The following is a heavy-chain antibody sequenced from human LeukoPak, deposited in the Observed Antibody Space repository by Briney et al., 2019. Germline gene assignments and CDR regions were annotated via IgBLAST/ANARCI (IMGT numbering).Heavy chain of an antibody. D-gene: IGHD3-10*01. CDR2: IYYSGST. CDR1: GGSTRRVY. V-gene: IGHV4-59*01. J-gene: IGHJ5*02. CDR3: ARVLGPFRGLITMGWFDP. Sequence: SETLSLTCTVSGGSTRRVYWSWIRQPPGKGLEWIGDIYYSGSTNYNPSLNTRVTISVDTAKNQFSLRLRSVTAADTAVYYCARVLGPFRGLITMGWFDPWGQGTLVTVSS.